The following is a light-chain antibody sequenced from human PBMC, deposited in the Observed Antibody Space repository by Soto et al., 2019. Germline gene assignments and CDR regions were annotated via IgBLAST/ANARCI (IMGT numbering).Light chain of an antibody. CDR1: QNINNY. J-gene: IGKJ1*01. CDR3: QHYNSYSEA. V-gene: IGKV1-33*01. CDR2: DAS. Sequence: DIQMTQSPSSLSASVGDRVTITCQASQNINNYLNRYQQKPGRAPKLLIYDASNLEAGVPSRFRGSGSGTGFTLTISSLQPDDFATYYCQHYNSYSEAFGQGTKVDIK.